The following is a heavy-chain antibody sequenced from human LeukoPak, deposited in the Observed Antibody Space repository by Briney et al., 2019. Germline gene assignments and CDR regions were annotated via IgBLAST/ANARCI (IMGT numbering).Heavy chain of an antibody. CDR3: ARRGSDCCGGNCYLGYAFDI. Sequence: SVKVSCKASGGIFSSYAISWVRQAPGQGLEWMGGIIPIFGTGNYAQKFQGRVTITADESTSTAYMELSSLRSEDTAVYYCARRGSDCCGGNCYLGYAFDIWGEGTMVTVSS. CDR2: IIPIFGTG. V-gene: IGHV1-69*13. D-gene: IGHD2-15*01. J-gene: IGHJ3*02. CDR1: GGIFSSYA.